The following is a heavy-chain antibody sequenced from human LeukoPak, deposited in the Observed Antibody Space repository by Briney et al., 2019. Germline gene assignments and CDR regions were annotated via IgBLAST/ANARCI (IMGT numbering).Heavy chain of an antibody. Sequence: GGSLRLSCAASGFTVFNYWMSWVRQAPGKGLEWVANINLDGSQKYYVDSLKGRFTISRDNAKNSLYLQMNSLRAEDTAVYYCARAHNWKYGSFDFWGQGTLVTVSS. CDR2: INLDGSQK. D-gene: IGHD1-7*01. J-gene: IGHJ4*02. V-gene: IGHV3-7*01. CDR1: GFTVFNYW. CDR3: ARAHNWKYGSFDF.